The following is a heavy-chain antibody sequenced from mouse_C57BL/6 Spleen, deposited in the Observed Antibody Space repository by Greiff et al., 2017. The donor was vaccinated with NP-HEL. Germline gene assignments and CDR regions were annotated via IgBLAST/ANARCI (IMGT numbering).Heavy chain of an antibody. CDR3: ARSHYGSSLYAMDY. CDR2: IYPGSGST. D-gene: IGHD1-1*01. CDR1: GYTFTSYW. V-gene: IGHV1-55*01. J-gene: IGHJ4*01. Sequence: QVQLQQSGAELVKPGASVKMSCKASGYTFTSYWITWVKQRPGQGLEWIGDIYPGSGSTNYNEKFKSKATLTVDTSSSTAYMQLSSLTSEDSAVYYCARSHYGSSLYAMDYWGQGTSVTVSS.